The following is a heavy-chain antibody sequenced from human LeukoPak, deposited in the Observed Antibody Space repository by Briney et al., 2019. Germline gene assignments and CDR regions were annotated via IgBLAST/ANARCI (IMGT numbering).Heavy chain of an antibody. V-gene: IGHV4-34*01. Sequence: SETLSLTCAVYGGSFSGYYWSWIRQPPGKGLERIGEINHSGSTNYNPSLKSRVTISVDTSKNQFSLKLSSVTAADTAVYYCARGDEIIAAAGRIDYWGQGTLVTVSS. CDR1: GGSFSGYY. CDR2: INHSGST. D-gene: IGHD6-13*01. CDR3: ARGDEIIAAAGRIDY. J-gene: IGHJ4*02.